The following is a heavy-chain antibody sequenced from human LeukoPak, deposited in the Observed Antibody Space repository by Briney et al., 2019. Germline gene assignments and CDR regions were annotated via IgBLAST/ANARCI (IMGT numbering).Heavy chain of an antibody. J-gene: IGHJ4*02. CDR1: GYTFTSYG. CDR3: AMAPRFSPPIAYCGGDCYYY. V-gene: IGHV1-18*01. D-gene: IGHD2-21*02. Sequence: ASVKVSCKASGYTFTSYGISWVRQAPGQGLEWMGWISAYNGNTNYAQKLQGRVTMTTDTSTSAAYMELRSLRSDDTAVYYCAMAPRFSPPIAYCGGDCYYYWGQGTLVTVSS. CDR2: ISAYNGNT.